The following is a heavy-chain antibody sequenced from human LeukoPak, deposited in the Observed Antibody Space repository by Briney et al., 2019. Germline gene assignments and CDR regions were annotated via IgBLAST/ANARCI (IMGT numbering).Heavy chain of an antibody. CDR1: GGTFSSYA. D-gene: IGHD2-15*01. J-gene: IGHJ6*03. CDR3: AINQAGYCGGGSCYRHEFYYMDV. Sequence: SVKVSCKAFGGTFSSYAISWVRQAPGQGLEWMGGIIPVFGTANYAEKFQDRVTITADKSTSTAYMELSSLRSEDTAMYYCAINQAGYCGGGSCYRHEFYYMDVWGKGTSVTVSS. CDR2: IIPVFGTA. V-gene: IGHV1-69*06.